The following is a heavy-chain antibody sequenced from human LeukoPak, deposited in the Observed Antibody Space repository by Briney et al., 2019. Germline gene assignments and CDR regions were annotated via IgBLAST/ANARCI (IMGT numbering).Heavy chain of an antibody. Sequence: ASVKVSCKVSGYTLTELSMHWVRQAPGKGLEWMGGFDPEDGETIYAQKFQGRVTMTEDTSTDTAYMELSSLRSEDTAVYYCATRGGSGRFSENWFDSRGQGTLVTVSS. V-gene: IGHV1-24*01. J-gene: IGHJ5*01. CDR3: ATRGGSGRFSENWFDS. CDR1: GYTLTELS. D-gene: IGHD3-10*01. CDR2: FDPEDGET.